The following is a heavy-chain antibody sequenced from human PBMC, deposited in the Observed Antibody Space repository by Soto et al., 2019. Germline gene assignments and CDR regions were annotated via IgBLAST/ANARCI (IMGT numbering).Heavy chain of an antibody. CDR2: INASNGNT. CDR3: ARAPYYYVSSGHRGYYYYGMDV. Sequence: ASVKVSCKASGYTFTSYAMHWVRQAPGQRLEWMGWINASNGNTKYSQKFQGRVTITRDTSTSTAYMELSSLRSDDTAVYYCARAPYYYVSSGHRGYYYYGMDVWGQGTTVTVSS. V-gene: IGHV1-3*01. CDR1: GYTFTSYA. D-gene: IGHD3-22*01. J-gene: IGHJ6*02.